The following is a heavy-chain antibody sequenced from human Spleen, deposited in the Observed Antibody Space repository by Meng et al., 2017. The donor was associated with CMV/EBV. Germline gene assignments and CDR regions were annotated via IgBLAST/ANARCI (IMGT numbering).Heavy chain of an antibody. V-gene: IGHV4-4*02. CDR1: GGSIQNSDW. CDR3: VRGGAASTIVFDS. D-gene: IGHD6-25*01. J-gene: IGHJ4*02. Sequence: SETLSLTCAVSGGSIQNSDWWSWVRQPPGKGLEWIGEIFHSGSTNYNPSLKSRVTISVDTSKNQFSLKLSSVTAADTAIYYCVRGGAASTIVFDSWGQGTLVTVSS. CDR2: IFHSGST.